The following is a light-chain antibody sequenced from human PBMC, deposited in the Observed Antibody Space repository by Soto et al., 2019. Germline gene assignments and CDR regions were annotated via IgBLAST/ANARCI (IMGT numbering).Light chain of an antibody. J-gene: IGKJ1*01. CDR1: QSVSSN. CDR2: GAS. V-gene: IGKV3D-15*01. CDR3: QQYNSWPPK. Sequence: EIVMTQSPATLSVSPGERATLSCRASQSVSSNLAWYQQKPGQAPRLPIYGASTRATGIPARFSGSGSGTEFTLTISSLQSEDFAVYYCQQYNSWPPKFGQGTKVEIK.